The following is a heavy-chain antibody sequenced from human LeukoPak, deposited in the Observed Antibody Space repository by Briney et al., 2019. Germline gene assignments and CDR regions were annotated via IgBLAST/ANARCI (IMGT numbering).Heavy chain of an antibody. Sequence: PSETLSLTCTVSGGSITTNNYYWGWIRQPPGKGLEWIGMISYSGSTYYNPSLKSRVTISRETSKNQFSLKLSSVTAADTAVYYCARHTYDLIVVVPAAISYWGQGTLVTVSS. J-gene: IGHJ4*02. CDR1: GGSITTNNYY. CDR2: ISYSGST. V-gene: IGHV4-39*01. D-gene: IGHD2-2*01. CDR3: ARHTYDLIVVVPAAISY.